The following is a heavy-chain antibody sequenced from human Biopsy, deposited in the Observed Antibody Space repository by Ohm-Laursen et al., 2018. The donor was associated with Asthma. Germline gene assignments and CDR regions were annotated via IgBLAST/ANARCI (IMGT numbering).Heavy chain of an antibody. V-gene: IGHV4-59*07. CDR2: IHYSGST. J-gene: IGHJ4*02. CDR3: AGFCSGGNCPDH. Sequence: SDTLSLTCTVSGVSIRSYYWTWVRQPPAKGLEGIGNIHYSGSTYPNPSLKSRVPISVDTSKKQISLRLSSVIAADTAVYYCAGFCSGGNCPDHWGQGTLVTVSS. CDR1: GVSIRSYY. D-gene: IGHD2-15*01.